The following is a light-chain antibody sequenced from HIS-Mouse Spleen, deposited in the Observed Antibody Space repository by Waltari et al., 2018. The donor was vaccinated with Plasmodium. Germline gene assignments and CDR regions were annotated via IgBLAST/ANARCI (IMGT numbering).Light chain of an antibody. CDR2: DAS. V-gene: IGKV3-11*01. CDR1: PSVSSY. CDR3: QQRSNWPSLT. Sequence: EIVLTQSPATLSLSPGERATLSCRASPSVSSYLAWYQQKPGQAPRPLIYDASNRATGIAARFSGSGSGTDFTLTISSLEPEDFAVYYCQQRSNWPSLTFGGGTKVEIK. J-gene: IGKJ4*01.